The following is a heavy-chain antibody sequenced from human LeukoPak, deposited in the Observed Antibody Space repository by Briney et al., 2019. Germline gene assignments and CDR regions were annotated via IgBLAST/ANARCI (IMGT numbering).Heavy chain of an antibody. D-gene: IGHD1-26*01. V-gene: IGHV3-30-3*01. J-gene: IGHJ4*02. CDR3: ARAIVGATGFDY. CDR2: ISYDGSNK. CDR1: GFTFSSYA. Sequence: QPGGSLRLSCAASGFTFSSYAMHWVRQAPGKGLEWVAVISYDGSNKYYADSVKGRFTISRDNSKNTLYLQMNSLRAEDTAVYYCARAIVGATGFDYWGQGALVTVSS.